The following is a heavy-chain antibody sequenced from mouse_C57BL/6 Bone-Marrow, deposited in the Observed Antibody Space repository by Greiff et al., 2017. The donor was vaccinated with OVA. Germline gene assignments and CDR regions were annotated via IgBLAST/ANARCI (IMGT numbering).Heavy chain of an antibody. CDR3: TALRSSMDY. CDR1: GFTFSKYW. D-gene: IGHD1-1*01. V-gene: IGHV6-3*01. J-gene: IGHJ4*01. Sequence: EVKVEESGGGLVQPGGSMKLSCVASGFTFSKYWVNWVRPSPEKGLELVAQIRLKSDNYATHYAESVKGRFTISRDDSKSSVYLQMNNLRAEDTGIYYCTALRSSMDYWGQGTSVTVSS. CDR2: IRLKSDNYAT.